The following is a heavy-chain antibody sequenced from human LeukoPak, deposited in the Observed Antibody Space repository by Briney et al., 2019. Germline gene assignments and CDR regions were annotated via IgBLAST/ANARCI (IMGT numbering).Heavy chain of an antibody. CDR3: ARDVSGLFDY. CDR2: IYSGGST. Sequence: PGGSLRLSCAASGFTFSSYAMSWVRQAPGKGLEWVSVIYSGGSTYYADSVKGRFTISRDNSKNTLYLQMDSLRAEDTAVYYCARDVSGLFDYWGQGTLVTVSS. D-gene: IGHD5/OR15-5a*01. J-gene: IGHJ4*02. CDR1: GFTFSSYA. V-gene: IGHV3-66*01.